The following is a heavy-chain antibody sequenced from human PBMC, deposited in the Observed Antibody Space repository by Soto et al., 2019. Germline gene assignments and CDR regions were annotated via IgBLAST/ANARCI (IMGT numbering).Heavy chain of an antibody. D-gene: IGHD2-8*02. CDR3: ATETYWSFDY. CDR1: GFTFSAFW. CDR2: VKPDGSDK. V-gene: IGHV3-7*01. J-gene: IGHJ4*02. Sequence: EVQLVESGGGLVQPGGSLRLSCAASGFTFSAFWMSWVRQAPGKGLEWVANVKPDGSDKYYVDSVKGRFTISRDNAKDSLYLQMISLRAEDTAVYYCATETYWSFDYWGQGALVTFSS.